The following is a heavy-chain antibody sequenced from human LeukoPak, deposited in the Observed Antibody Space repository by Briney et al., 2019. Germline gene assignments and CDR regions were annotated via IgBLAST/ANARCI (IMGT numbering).Heavy chain of an antibody. V-gene: IGHV3-30-3*01. Sequence: PGRSLRHSCAASGFIFSSYAMHWVRQAPGKGLEWVAVISYDGSNKYYADSVKGRFTISRDNSKNTLYLQMNSLRAEDTAVYYCARVQAAGRNGTDYWGQGTLVTVSS. CDR3: ARVQAAGRNGTDY. CDR1: GFIFSSYA. D-gene: IGHD6-13*01. CDR2: ISYDGSNK. J-gene: IGHJ4*02.